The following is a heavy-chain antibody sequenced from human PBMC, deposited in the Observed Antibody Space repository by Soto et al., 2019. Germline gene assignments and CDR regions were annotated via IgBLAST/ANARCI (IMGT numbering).Heavy chain of an antibody. Sequence: SETLSLTCTVSGGSISSYYWSWIRQPPGKGLEWIGYIYYSGSTNYNPSLKSRVTISVDTSKNQFSLKLSSVTAADTAVYYCATSTVTTLTPTFDYWGQGTLVTVSS. CDR3: ATSTVTTLTPTFDY. V-gene: IGHV4-59*01. CDR2: IYYSGST. CDR1: GGSISSYY. J-gene: IGHJ4*02. D-gene: IGHD4-17*01.